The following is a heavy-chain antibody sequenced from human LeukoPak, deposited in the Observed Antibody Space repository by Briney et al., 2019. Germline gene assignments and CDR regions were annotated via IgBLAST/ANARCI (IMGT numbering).Heavy chain of an antibody. CDR1: GFTFSSYS. V-gene: IGHV3-21*01. D-gene: IGHD6-13*01. J-gene: IGHJ4*02. CDR3: ARSPPRGWSGSFGIAAAGWYYFDY. CDR2: ISSSSSYI. Sequence: GGSLRLSCAASGFTFSSYSMNWVRQAPGKGLEWVSSISSSSSYIYYADSVKGRFTISRDNAKNSLYLQMNSLRAEDTAVYYCARSPPRGWSGSFGIAAAGWYYFDYWGQGTLVTVSS.